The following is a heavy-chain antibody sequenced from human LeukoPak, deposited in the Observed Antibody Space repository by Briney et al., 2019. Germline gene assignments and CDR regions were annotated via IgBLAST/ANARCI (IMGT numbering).Heavy chain of an antibody. CDR2: IIPILGIA. V-gene: IGHV1-69*04. J-gene: IGHJ6*02. Sequence: SVKVSCQASGGTFSSYAISWVRQAPGQGLEWMGRIIPILGIANYAQKFQGRVTITADKSTSTAYMELSSLRSEATAVYYCARDPIAVTYYYYGMDVWGQGTTVTVSS. CDR1: GGTFSSYA. D-gene: IGHD6-19*01. CDR3: ARDPIAVTYYYYGMDV.